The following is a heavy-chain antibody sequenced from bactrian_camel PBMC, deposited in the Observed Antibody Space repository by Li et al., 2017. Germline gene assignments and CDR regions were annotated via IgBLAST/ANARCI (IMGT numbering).Heavy chain of an antibody. CDR3: SKAAEYGYIWLSPGAD. Sequence: HVQLVESGGGSVQAGGSLRLSCAASGFTFSSYWMYWVRQAPGKGLEWVSAINAGVYRTYYADSVKGRFTISRDSAKNTVTLQLNSLTTEVTGMYYCSKAAEYGYIWLSPGADWGQGTQVTVS. D-gene: IGHD6*01. J-gene: IGHJ4*01. CDR1: GFTFSSYW. CDR2: INAGVYRT. V-gene: IGHV3S1*01.